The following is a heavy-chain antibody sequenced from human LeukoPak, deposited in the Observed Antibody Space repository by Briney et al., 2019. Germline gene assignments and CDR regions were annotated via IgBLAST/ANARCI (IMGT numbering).Heavy chain of an antibody. Sequence: SETLSLTCTVSGGSISTYYWSWIRQPPGKGLEWIGYIYYSGSTNYNPSLKSRVIMSVDTSNNQFSLNLNSVTAADTAVYFCARSVVFPDAAHPFDPWGQGTLVTVSS. D-gene: IGHD2-2*01. J-gene: IGHJ5*02. CDR3: ARSVVFPDAAHPFDP. CDR1: GGSISTYY. CDR2: IYYSGST. V-gene: IGHV4-59*08.